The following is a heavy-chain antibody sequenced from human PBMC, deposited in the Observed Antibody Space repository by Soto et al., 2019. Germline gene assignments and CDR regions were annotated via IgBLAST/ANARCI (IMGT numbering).Heavy chain of an antibody. Sequence: QVQLVESGGGLVQPGGSLRLSCAAYGFNFSDYYMSWIRQAPGKGLEWVSYISSSGSTIYYAVSVKGRFTISRDNAKNSRNLQMNSLIAEDTAVYYCARLRTVVTPFSAGYWGQGTLVTVSS. CDR3: ARLRTVVTPFSAGY. D-gene: IGHD2-21*02. CDR1: GFNFSDYY. CDR2: ISSSGSTI. V-gene: IGHV3-11*01. J-gene: IGHJ4*02.